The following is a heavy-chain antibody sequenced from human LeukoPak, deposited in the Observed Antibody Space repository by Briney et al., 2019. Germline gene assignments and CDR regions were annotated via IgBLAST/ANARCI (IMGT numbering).Heavy chain of an antibody. V-gene: IGHV4-61*05. CDR3: ARHVGYGPSAGGDWFDP. CDR2: IYYSGST. Sequence: SETLSLTCTVSGGSISSSSYYWGWIRQPPGKGLEWIGYIYYSGSTNYNPSLKSRVTISVDTSKNQFSLKLSSVTAADTAVYYCARHVGYGPSAGGDWFDPWGQGTLVTVSS. J-gene: IGHJ5*02. D-gene: IGHD2-8*02. CDR1: GGSISSSSYY.